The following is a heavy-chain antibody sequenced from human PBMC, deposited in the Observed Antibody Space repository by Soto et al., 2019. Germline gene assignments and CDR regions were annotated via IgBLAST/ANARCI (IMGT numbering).Heavy chain of an antibody. CDR3: ARDLDASPRRGIDV. V-gene: IGHV1-18*01. Sequence: QVQLVQSGAEVKKPGASVKVSCKASGYTFTSYGISWVRQAPGQGLEGMGWISAYNGNTNYAQKHQGRVTMTTDPPPSTAYVDLRSRRSDDTAVYYCARDLDASPRRGIDVWGQGTTVTGSS. CDR2: ISAYNGNT. J-gene: IGHJ6*02. CDR1: GYTFTSYG.